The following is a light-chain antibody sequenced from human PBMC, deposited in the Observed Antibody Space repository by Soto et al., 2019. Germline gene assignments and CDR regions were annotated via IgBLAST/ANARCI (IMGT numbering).Light chain of an antibody. CDR3: HQYHTDWT. Sequence: ITMTPSASTLSASVGDTVTITCRASESIDNWLAWYQQKPGKAPKLLIFAASTLVRGVPSRFSGRGSGTEFTLTISSLQADDYATFYCHQYHTDWTFGQGTKADNK. V-gene: IGKV1-5*01. J-gene: IGKJ1*01. CDR1: ESIDNW. CDR2: AAS.